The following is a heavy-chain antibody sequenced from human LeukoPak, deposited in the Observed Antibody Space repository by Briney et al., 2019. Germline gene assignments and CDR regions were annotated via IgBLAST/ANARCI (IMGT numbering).Heavy chain of an antibody. D-gene: IGHD4-17*01. V-gene: IGHV4-34*01. CDR1: GGSFSGYY. CDR2: INHSGSA. J-gene: IGHJ4*02. CDR3: ARGQGTVTTH. Sequence: SETLSLTCAVSGGSFSGYYWTWLRQPPGKGLEWIGEINHSGSANYNPSLKSRVTISLDTSKNQFSLKLSSVTAADTAVYYCARGQGTVTTHWGQGTLVTASS.